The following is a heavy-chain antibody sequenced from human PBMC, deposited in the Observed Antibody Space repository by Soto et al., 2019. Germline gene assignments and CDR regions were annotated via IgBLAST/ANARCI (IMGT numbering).Heavy chain of an antibody. J-gene: IGHJ5*02. D-gene: IGHD3-22*01. V-gene: IGHV1-18*04. CDR1: GYTFTSYG. Sequence: ASVKVSCKASGYTFTSYGISWVRQAPGQGLEWMGWISAYNGNTNCAQKLQGRVTMTTDTSTSTAYMELRSLRSDDTAVYYCARGGYYDSSGYYYGPAGFDPWGQGTLVTVSS. CDR3: ARGGYYDSSGYYYGPAGFDP. CDR2: ISAYNGNT.